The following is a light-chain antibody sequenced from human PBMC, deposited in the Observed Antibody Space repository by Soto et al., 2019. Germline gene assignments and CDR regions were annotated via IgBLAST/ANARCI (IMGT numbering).Light chain of an antibody. CDR2: DAS. CDR3: QLYGSSPPRYT. Sequence: EIVLTQSPATLSLSPGERATLSCRSSQSVTTYLAWYQQKSGQAPRLLIYDASNRATGSPARFSGSGSGTDFTLTIGRLEPEDFAVYFCQLYGSSPPRYTFAQGTKLEIK. CDR1: QSVTTY. V-gene: IGKV3-20*01. J-gene: IGKJ2*01.